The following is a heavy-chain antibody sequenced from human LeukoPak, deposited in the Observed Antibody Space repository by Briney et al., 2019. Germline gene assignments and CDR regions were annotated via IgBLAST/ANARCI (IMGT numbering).Heavy chain of an antibody. J-gene: IGHJ4*02. D-gene: IGHD6-19*01. V-gene: IGHV3-23*01. Sequence: GGCLRLSCAASGFTFSSYTMTWVRQARGKGLEWVSVISGPGFTTYYADSVKGRFTISRDNSKNTLYLHMNSLRAEDTAVYYCAKAIQPGKAVAFDYWGPGTLVTVSS. CDR3: AKAIQPGKAVAFDY. CDR2: ISGPGFTT. CDR1: GFTFSSYT.